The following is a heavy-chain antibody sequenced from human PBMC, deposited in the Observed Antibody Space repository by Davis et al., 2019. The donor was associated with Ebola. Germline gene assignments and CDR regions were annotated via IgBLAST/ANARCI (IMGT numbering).Heavy chain of an antibody. D-gene: IGHD3-10*01. CDR3: ARDPPPLIIMVRGRLDP. J-gene: IGHJ5*02. CDR1: GYTFTNYY. V-gene: IGHV1-46*01. Sequence: ASVKVSCKASGYTFTNYYMHWVRQAPGQGLEWMGMINPNDGRTIYAQKFQGRVTVTRDTSTSTAYMELRSLRSDDTAVYYCARDPPPLIIMVRGRLDPWGQGTLVTVSS. CDR2: INPNDGRT.